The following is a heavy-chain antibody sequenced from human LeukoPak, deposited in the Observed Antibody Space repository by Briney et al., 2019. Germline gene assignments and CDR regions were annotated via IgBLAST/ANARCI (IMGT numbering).Heavy chain of an antibody. Sequence: GGSLRLSCAASGFTFSSYGMHWVRQAPGKGLEWVSSISSSSSYIYYADSVKGRFTISRDNAKNSLYLQMNSLRAEDTAVYYCARDRVVITRVDPWGQGTLVTVSS. D-gene: IGHD3-22*01. J-gene: IGHJ5*02. CDR3: ARDRVVITRVDP. CDR2: ISSSSSYI. V-gene: IGHV3-21*01. CDR1: GFTFSSYG.